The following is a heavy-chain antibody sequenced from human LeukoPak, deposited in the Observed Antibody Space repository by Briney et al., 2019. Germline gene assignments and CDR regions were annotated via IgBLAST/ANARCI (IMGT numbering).Heavy chain of an antibody. CDR1: GFTFRGYS. J-gene: IGHJ4*02. CDR3: ARDPAGASSSWYYFDN. Sequence: NPGGSLRLSCAASGFTFRGYSMTWVRQAPGEGLECVSFITSSSNYIYYADSVKGLFTISRDTAKNSLYLQMSSLRTEDTAMYYCARDPAGASSSWYYFDNWGQGTLVTVSS. D-gene: IGHD6-13*01. V-gene: IGHV3-21*04. CDR2: ITSSSNYI.